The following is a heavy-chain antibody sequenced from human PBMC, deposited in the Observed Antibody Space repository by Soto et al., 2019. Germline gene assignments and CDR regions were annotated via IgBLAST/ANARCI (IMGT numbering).Heavy chain of an antibody. CDR3: VRGDGDRYDGHGYLGRH. V-gene: IGHV3-74*01. J-gene: IGHJ4*02. D-gene: IGHD2-21*01. CDR2: MNMDVNRI. Sequence: EVQLVESGGGLVQPGGSLRLSCAASGFTFSSYWMHWVRQAPGKVLEWVSRMNMDVNRISYVYSVKGRCTISRDNAKNTFYRETNSARVEVTAVYYCVRGDGDRYDGHGYLGRHWGQGSLVTVSS. CDR1: GFTFSSYW.